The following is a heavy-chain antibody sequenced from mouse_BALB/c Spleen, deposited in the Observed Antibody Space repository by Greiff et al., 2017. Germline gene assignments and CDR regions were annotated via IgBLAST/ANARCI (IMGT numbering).Heavy chain of an antibody. V-gene: IGHV2-2*02. CDR1: GFSLTSYG. Sequence: VKLMESGPGLVQPSQSLSITCTVSGFSLTSYGVHWVRQSPGKGLEWLGVIWSGGSTDYNAAFISRLSISKDNSKSQVFFKMNSLQANDTAIYYCAREGTTARGFAYWGQGTLVTVSA. D-gene: IGHD1-2*01. CDR3: AREGTTARGFAY. J-gene: IGHJ3*01. CDR2: IWSGGST.